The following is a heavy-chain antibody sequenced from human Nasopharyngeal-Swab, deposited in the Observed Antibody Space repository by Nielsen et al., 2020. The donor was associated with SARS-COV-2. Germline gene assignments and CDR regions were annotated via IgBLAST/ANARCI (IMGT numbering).Heavy chain of an antibody. CDR2: INPNSGGT. D-gene: IGHD2-15*01. CDR3: ARDRVCSGGSCYRVDAFDI. J-gene: IGHJ3*02. Sequence: ASVKVSCKASGYTFTSYGISWVRQAPGQGLEWMGWINPNSGGTNCAQKFQGRVTMTRDTSISTAYMELSRLRSDDTAVYYCARDRVCSGGSCYRVDAFDIWGQGTMVTVSS. CDR1: GYTFTSYG. V-gene: IGHV1-2*02.